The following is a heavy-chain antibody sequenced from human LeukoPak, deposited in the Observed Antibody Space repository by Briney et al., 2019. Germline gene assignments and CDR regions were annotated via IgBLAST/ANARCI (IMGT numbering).Heavy chain of an antibody. CDR1: GYYISSGYD. D-gene: IGHD2-15*01. CDR3: ARVGYCSGGICYAEYFQY. J-gene: IGHJ1*01. CDR2: IDHSGST. V-gene: IGHV4-38-2*01. Sequence: SETLSLTCAVSGYYISSGYDWGWIRQPPGKGLEWIGTIDHSGSTYYNASLKSRVTISFDTSKNHFSLKLSSVTAADTAVYYCARVGYCSGGICYAEYFQYWGQGTLVTVSS.